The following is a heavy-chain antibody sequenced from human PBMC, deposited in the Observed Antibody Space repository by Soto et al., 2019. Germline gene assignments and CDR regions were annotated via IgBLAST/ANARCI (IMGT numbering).Heavy chain of an antibody. Sequence: GGSLRLSCAASGFTFSSYAMSWVRQAPGKGLEWVSAISGSGGSTYYADSVKGRFTISRDNSKNTLYLQMNTLRAEDTAVYYCAKMSDGWYGAFHIWGQGTMVTVSS. CDR3: AKMSDGWYGAFHI. V-gene: IGHV3-23*01. CDR1: GFTFSSYA. D-gene: IGHD6-19*01. CDR2: ISGSGGST. J-gene: IGHJ3*02.